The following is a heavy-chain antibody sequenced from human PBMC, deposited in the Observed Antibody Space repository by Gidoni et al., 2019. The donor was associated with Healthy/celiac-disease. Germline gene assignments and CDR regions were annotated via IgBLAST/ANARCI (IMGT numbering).Heavy chain of an antibody. CDR2: ISSSSSYI. Sequence: EVQLVASGGGLVKPGGSLRLSWAAAGFTFSSYSMNWVRQAPGKGLEWVSSISSSSSYIYYADSVKGRFTISRDNAKNSLYLQMNSLRAEDTAVYYCARDGNYDSSANDYWGQGTLVTVSS. J-gene: IGHJ4*02. D-gene: IGHD3-22*01. V-gene: IGHV3-21*01. CDR3: ARDGNYDSSANDY. CDR1: GFTFSSYS.